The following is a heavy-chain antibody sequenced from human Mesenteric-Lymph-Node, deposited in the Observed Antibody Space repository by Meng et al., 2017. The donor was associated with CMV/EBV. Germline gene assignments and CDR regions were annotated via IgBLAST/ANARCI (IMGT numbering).Heavy chain of an antibody. Sequence: ASVKVSCKASGYTFTSYYMHWVRQAPGQGPEWMGIINPSGGTTSYAQEFQGRVTMTRDTSTSTVYMELSSLRSEDTAVYYCARDSGGGVNWFDPWGQGTLVTVSS. J-gene: IGHJ5*02. D-gene: IGHD3-16*01. CDR1: GYTFTSYY. CDR2: INPSGGTT. CDR3: ARDSGGGVNWFDP. V-gene: IGHV1-46*01.